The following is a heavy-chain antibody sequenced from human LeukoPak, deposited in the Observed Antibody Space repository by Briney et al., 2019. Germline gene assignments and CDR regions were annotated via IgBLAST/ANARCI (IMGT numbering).Heavy chain of an antibody. V-gene: IGHV4-59*01. Sequence: SETLSLTCTVSGGSMSSYYWSWIRQPPGRGLEWIGYIYYSRSTNYNPSLKSRVTMSVDTSKNQFSLKVTSVTAADTAVYYCARGGGYEMPRVLDYWGQGTLVTVSS. J-gene: IGHJ4*02. CDR2: IYYSRST. CDR1: GGSMSSYY. CDR3: ARGGGYEMPRVLDY. D-gene: IGHD5-12*01.